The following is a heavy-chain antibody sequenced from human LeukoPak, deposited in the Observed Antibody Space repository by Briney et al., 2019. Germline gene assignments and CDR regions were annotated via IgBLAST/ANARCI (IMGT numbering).Heavy chain of an antibody. CDR2: CYYSGIT. D-gene: IGHD1-26*01. CDR1: GGSVSSRSYY. CDR3: ARDQDGATFLDY. Sequence: SETLSLTSTVSGGSVSSRSYYWSWIRQPPGKRLERIGYCYYSGITNYNPSLKSRVTMSVDTSKNQFSLKLTSVTAADTAVYYCARDQDGATFLDYWGQGALVTVSS. V-gene: IGHV4-61*01. J-gene: IGHJ4*02.